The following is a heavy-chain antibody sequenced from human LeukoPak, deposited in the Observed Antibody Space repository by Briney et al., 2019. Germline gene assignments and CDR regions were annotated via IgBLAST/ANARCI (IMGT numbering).Heavy chain of an antibody. CDR3: ARGSGRSSLYYFDY. CDR1: GDFFSGYY. CDR2: ISHSGST. D-gene: IGHD6-6*01. V-gene: IGHV4-34*01. Sequence: PSETLSLTCAVYGDFFSGYYWSWLRQPPGKGLEWIGEISHSGSTNYNPSLKSRVTISVDTSKNQFSLKLSSVTVADTAVYYCARGSGRSSLYYFDYWGQGTLVTVSS. J-gene: IGHJ4*02.